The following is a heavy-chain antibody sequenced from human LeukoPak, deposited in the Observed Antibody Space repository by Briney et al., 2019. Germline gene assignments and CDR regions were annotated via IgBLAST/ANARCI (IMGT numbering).Heavy chain of an antibody. CDR1: GGTFSSHA. Sequence: ASVKVSCKASGGTFSSHAISWVRQAPGQGLEWMGWINPNNGGTNYAQKFQGRVTMTRDRSISTAYMELSRLRSDDTAVYYCARGYALYSGRYIDFDYWGQGTLVTVSS. V-gene: IGHV1-2*02. CDR3: ARGYALYSGRYIDFDY. D-gene: IGHD1-26*01. CDR2: INPNNGGT. J-gene: IGHJ4*02.